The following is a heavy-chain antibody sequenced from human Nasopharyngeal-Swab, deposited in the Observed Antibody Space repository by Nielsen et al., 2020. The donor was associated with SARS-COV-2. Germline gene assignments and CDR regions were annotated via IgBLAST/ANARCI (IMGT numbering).Heavy chain of an antibody. CDR2: INHNGRT. V-gene: IGHV4-34*01. J-gene: IGHJ4*02. CDR3: ARGKVEVTMIVVVITTGSYYFDY. D-gene: IGHD3-22*01. Sequence: WIRQPPGKGLEWIGEINHNGRTNYNPSLKSRVSISLDPSKNQFSLKLSSVTVADAAVYYCARGKVEVTMIVVVITTGSYYFDYWGRGTLVTVSS.